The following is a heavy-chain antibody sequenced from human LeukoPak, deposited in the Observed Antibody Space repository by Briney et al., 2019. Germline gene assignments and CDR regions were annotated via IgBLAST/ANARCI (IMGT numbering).Heavy chain of an antibody. J-gene: IGHJ4*02. V-gene: IGHV4-34*01. Sequence: PSQTLSLTCAVYGQSFSRYYWSGIRQPPGKGLEWIGEINHSGSTNYNPSPKSRVTISVDTSTNHFSLKLSAVTASQTAVYLCARAHDFTTVTGLVDYGGQGTLVTVSS. D-gene: IGHD4-17*01. CDR1: GQSFSRYY. CDR3: ARAHDFTTVTGLVDY. CDR2: INHSGST.